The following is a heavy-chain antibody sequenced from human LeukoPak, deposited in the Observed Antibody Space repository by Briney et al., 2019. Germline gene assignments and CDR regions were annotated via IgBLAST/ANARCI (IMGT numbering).Heavy chain of an antibody. Sequence: QSGGSLRLSCAASGITFTSDYMSWVRQAPGKGLEWVSVIYSGDNTYYADSVKGRFTISRDNSKNMVYLQMNSPRAKDTAVYYCARGAITAARPLDYWGQGTLVTVSS. CDR2: IYSGDNT. D-gene: IGHD6-6*01. CDR1: GITFTSDY. CDR3: ARGAITAARPLDY. V-gene: IGHV3-53*01. J-gene: IGHJ4*02.